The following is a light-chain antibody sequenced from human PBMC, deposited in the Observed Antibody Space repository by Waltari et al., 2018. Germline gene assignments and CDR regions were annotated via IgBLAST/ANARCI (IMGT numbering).Light chain of an antibody. CDR1: QGIGNN. V-gene: IGKV1-17*01. J-gene: IGKJ3*01. CDR3: QQGYSYPCT. Sequence: DIQMTQSPSSLSASVGDAVTITCQAGQGIGNNLNWYQQKPGKAPKLLNYRASSLQSGIPSRFSGSGSGTDFALVISGLQPGDLATCSCQQGYSYPCTFGPGTKLDIK. CDR2: RAS.